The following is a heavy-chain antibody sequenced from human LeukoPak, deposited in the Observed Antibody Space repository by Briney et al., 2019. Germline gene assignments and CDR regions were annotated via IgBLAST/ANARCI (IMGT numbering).Heavy chain of an antibody. Sequence: GAPVKVSCKASGYTFSSYAISWVRQAPGQGLEWMGGIIPIFGTANYAQKFQGRVTITADKSTSTAYMELSSLRSEDTAVYYCALGDGYNYYYYYYMDVWGKGTTVTVSS. J-gene: IGHJ6*03. D-gene: IGHD5-24*01. CDR2: IIPIFGTA. V-gene: IGHV1-69*06. CDR1: GYTFSSYA. CDR3: ALGDGYNYYYYYYMDV.